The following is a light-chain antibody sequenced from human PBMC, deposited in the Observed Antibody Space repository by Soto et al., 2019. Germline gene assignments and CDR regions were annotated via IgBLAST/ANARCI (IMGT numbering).Light chain of an antibody. CDR1: QSILYTSNNKNY. CDR3: QQYYSTPYT. Sequence: DIVMTQSPDPLAVSLGERATINCKSSQSILYTSNNKNYLAWFQQKPGQPPKLLIHWASIRESGVPDRFSGSASGTDFTLTISSLQAEDVAVYYCQQYYSTPYTFGQGTKLEIK. CDR2: WAS. V-gene: IGKV4-1*01. J-gene: IGKJ2*01.